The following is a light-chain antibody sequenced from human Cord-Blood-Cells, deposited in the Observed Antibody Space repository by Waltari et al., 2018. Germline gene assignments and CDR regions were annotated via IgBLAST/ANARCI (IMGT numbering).Light chain of an antibody. V-gene: IGLV2-14*01. CDR2: EVS. Sequence: QSALTQPASVSGSPGQSFTISCTGTSSDVGGYNYVSSYQQHPGKAPKLMIYEVSKRPAGVSNRFSGSKSGNTASLTISGLQAEDEADYYCSSYTSSSTLNVVFGGGTKLTVL. CDR3: SSYTSSSTLNVV. CDR1: SSDVGGYNY. J-gene: IGLJ2*01.